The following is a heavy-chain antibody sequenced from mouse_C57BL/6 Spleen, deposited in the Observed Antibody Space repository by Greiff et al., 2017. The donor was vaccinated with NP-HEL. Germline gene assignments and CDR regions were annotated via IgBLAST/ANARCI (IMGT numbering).Heavy chain of an antibody. CDR1: GYTFTSYW. Sequence: QVQLQQSGAELVMPGASVKLSCKASGYTFTSYWMHWVKQRPGQGLEWIGEIDPSDSYTNYNQKFKGKSTLTVDKSSSTAYMQLSSLTSEDSAVYYCARSLHYYGSSYDYFDYWGQGTTLTVSS. V-gene: IGHV1-69*01. CDR2: IDPSDSYT. J-gene: IGHJ2*01. CDR3: ARSLHYYGSSYDYFDY. D-gene: IGHD1-1*01.